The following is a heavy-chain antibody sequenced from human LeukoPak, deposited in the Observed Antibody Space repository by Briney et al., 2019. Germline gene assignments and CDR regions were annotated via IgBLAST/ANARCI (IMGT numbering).Heavy chain of an antibody. D-gene: IGHD3-16*01. CDR2: ISSSSSYI. J-gene: IGHJ6*03. Sequence: GGSLRLSCAASGFTFSTYSMNWVRQAPGKGLEWVSSISSSSSYIYYADSVKGRFTISRDNATNSLYLQMNSLRGEDTAVYYCARVQGGSYYYMDVWGKGTTVTVSS. CDR1: GFTFSTYS. V-gene: IGHV3-21*01. CDR3: ARVQGGSYYYMDV.